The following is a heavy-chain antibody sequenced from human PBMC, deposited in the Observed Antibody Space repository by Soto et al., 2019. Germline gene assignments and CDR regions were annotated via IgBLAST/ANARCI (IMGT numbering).Heavy chain of an antibody. CDR2: VHSTGGT. V-gene: IGHV4-39*01. Sequence: SETLSLTCTVSGGSITSGGYFWDWIRQPPGKGLEWIGTVHSTGGTYYSPSLRSRVTISVDTSKNLFSLKMTSASATDTAAYFCAKRDDSSRFGGLDIWGQGTAVTVS. CDR3: AKRDDSSRFGGLDI. D-gene: IGHD3-3*01. J-gene: IGHJ6*02. CDR1: GGSITSGGYF.